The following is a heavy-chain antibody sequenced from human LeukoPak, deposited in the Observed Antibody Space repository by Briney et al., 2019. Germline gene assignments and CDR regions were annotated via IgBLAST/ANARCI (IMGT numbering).Heavy chain of an antibody. CDR3: ARLESQAFDI. Sequence: SVKVSCKASGYTFTSYYMHWVRQAPGQGLEWMGGIIPIFGTANYAQKFQGRVTITADKSTSTAYMELSSLRSEDTAVYYCARLESQAFDIWGQGTMVTVSS. D-gene: IGHD2/OR15-2a*01. V-gene: IGHV1-69*06. CDR2: IIPIFGTA. J-gene: IGHJ3*02. CDR1: GYTFTSYY.